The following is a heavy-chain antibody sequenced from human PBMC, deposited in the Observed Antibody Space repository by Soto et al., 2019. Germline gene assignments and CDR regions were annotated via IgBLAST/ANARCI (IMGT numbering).Heavy chain of an antibody. J-gene: IGHJ4*02. V-gene: IGHV3-23*01. Sequence: WGSLRLSGAGSGFTFSSYAMSWVRQAPGKGLEGVAAISGRGGSTYYADSVKGRFTISRDNSKNTLYLQMNSLRAEDTAVYYCAKDGGRYSSSWTIGRVWYFDYWGQGTLVTVSS. CDR1: GFTFSSYA. CDR3: AKDGGRYSSSWTIGRVWYFDY. CDR2: ISGRGGST. D-gene: IGHD6-13*01.